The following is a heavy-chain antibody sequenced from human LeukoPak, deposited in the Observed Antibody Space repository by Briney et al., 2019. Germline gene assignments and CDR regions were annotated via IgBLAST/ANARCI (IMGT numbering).Heavy chain of an antibody. CDR2: TYYRSKWYN. Sequence: SQTLSLTCAISGDSVSSNSAAWNWIRQSPSRDLEWLGRTYYRSKWYNDYAVSVKSRITINPDTSKNQFSLQLNSVTPEDTAVYYCARGYYGSGSYYTPRGYYYYGMDVWGQGTTVTVSS. CDR3: ARGYYGSGSYYTPRGYYYYGMDV. D-gene: IGHD3-10*01. V-gene: IGHV6-1*01. J-gene: IGHJ6*02. CDR1: GDSVSSNSAA.